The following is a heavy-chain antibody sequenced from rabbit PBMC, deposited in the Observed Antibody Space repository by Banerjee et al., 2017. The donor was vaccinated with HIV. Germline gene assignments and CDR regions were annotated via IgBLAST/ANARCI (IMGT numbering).Heavy chain of an antibody. V-gene: IGHV1S45*01. Sequence: QEQLKETGGGLVQPGGSLKLSCKASGFDFSSYYMSWVRQAPGKGLEWIGYIDPIFGSTYFATWAKGRFTISKTSSTTVTLQMTSLTAADTATYFCARDTSSSFSSYGMDLWGPGTLVTVS. CDR3: ARDTSSSFSSYGMDL. CDR2: IDPIFGST. CDR1: GFDFSSYYM. D-gene: IGHD1-1*01. J-gene: IGHJ6*01.